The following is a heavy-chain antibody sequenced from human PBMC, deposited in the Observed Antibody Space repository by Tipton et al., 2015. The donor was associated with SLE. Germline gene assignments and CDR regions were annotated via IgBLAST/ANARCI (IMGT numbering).Heavy chain of an antibody. D-gene: IGHD3-10*01. CDR1: GYSFTNYW. V-gene: IGHV5-51*03. CDR3: ARRGNMNALWYFDL. J-gene: IGHJ2*01. CDR2: LFPGDSAT. Sequence: QSGAEVKKPGESLKISCKGSGYSFTNYWIGWVRQMPGKGLEWMGTLFPGDSATRYSPSFQGQVSISADKSTSTAYLQWTSLKASDTAMYYCARRGNMNALWYFDLWGRGTLVTVSS.